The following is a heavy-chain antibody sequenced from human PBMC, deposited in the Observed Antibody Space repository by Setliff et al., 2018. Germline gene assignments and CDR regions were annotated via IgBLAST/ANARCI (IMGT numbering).Heavy chain of an antibody. V-gene: IGHV4-34*01. D-gene: IGHD6-25*01. CDR1: GESFSGHY. J-gene: IGHJ5*01. Sequence: SETLSLTCAVYGESFSGHYWSWIRQPPGKGLEWIGEINHSGSTNYNPSLKSRVTISISADTSNKSFSLNLFSVTAADTAVYYCVGRDFSGGDSWGHGTLVTVSS. CDR2: INHSGST. CDR3: VGRDFSGGDS.